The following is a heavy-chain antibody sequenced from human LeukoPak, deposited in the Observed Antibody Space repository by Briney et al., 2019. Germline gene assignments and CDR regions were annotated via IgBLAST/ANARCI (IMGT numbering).Heavy chain of an antibody. V-gene: IGHV3-23*01. CDR2: ISGSGGST. D-gene: IGHD3-3*01. J-gene: IGHJ4*02. CDR3: AKAREIFGVVTPFDY. CDR1: GFTFSSYA. Sequence: GGSLRLSCAASGFTFSSYAMSWVRQASGKGLEWVSAISGSGGSTYYADSVKGRFTISRDNSKNTLYLQMNSLRAEDTAVYYCAKAREIFGVVTPFDYWGQGTLVTVSS.